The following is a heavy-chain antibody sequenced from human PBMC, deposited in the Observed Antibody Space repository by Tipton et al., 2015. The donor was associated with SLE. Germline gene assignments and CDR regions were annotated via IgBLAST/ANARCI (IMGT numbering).Heavy chain of an antibody. D-gene: IGHD3-3*01. CDR2: INHSGST. CDR3: ARYLYYDFWSGPRYYMDV. V-gene: IGHV4-34*09. J-gene: IGHJ6*03. Sequence: TLSLTCAVYGGSFSGYYWSWIRQPPGKGLEWIGEINHSGSTNYNPSLKSRVTISVDTSKNQFSLKLNSMTAADTAVYYCARYLYYDFWSGPRYYMDVWGKGTTVTVSS. CDR1: GGSFSGYY.